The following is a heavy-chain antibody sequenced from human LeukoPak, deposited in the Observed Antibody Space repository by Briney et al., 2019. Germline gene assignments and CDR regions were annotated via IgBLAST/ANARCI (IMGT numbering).Heavy chain of an antibody. CDR2: MNPNSGNT. D-gene: IGHD6-13*01. J-gene: IGHJ4*02. Sequence: GASVKVSCKASGYTFTSYDINWVRQATGQGPEWMGWMNPNSGNTGYAQKFQGRVTMTRNTSISTAYMELSSLRSEDTAVYYCARTLVRYSSSPGYWGQGTLVTVSS. CDR1: GYTFTSYD. V-gene: IGHV1-8*01. CDR3: ARTLVRYSSSPGY.